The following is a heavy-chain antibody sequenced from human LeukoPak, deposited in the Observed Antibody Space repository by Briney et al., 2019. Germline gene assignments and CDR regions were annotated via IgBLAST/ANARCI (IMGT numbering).Heavy chain of an antibody. V-gene: IGHV3-48*01. CDR2: ISSSSSTI. J-gene: IGHJ6*03. D-gene: IGHD3-16*01. CDR3: AGGSYYYYYMDV. Sequence: GGSLRLSCAASGFTFSNYEMNWVRQAPGKGLEWVSYISSSSSTIYYADSVKGRFTISRDNAKNSLYLQMNSLRAEDTAVYYCAGGSYYYYYMDVWGKGTTVTVSS. CDR1: GFTFSNYE.